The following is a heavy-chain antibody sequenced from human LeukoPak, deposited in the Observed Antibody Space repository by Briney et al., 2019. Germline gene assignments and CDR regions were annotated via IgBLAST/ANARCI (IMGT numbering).Heavy chain of an antibody. Sequence: RAGGSLRLSCAASGFTFSSYAMSWVRQAPGKGLEWVSAISGSGGSTFYADSVKGRFTISRDNSKNTLYLQMNSLRAEDTAVYYCAKDPHYGDHEGGYFQHWGQGTLVTVSS. V-gene: IGHV3-23*01. J-gene: IGHJ1*01. D-gene: IGHD4-17*01. CDR1: GFTFSSYA. CDR3: AKDPHYGDHEGGYFQH. CDR2: ISGSGGST.